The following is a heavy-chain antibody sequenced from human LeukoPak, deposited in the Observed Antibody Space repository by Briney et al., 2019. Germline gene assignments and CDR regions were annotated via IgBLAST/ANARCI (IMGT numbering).Heavy chain of an antibody. D-gene: IGHD3-22*01. Sequence: PGGSLRLSCAASGFTVSSNYMSWVRQAPGKGLEWVAVISYDGSNKYYADSVKGRFTISRDNSKNTLYLQMNSLRAEDTAVYYCARELDSSGYSRGFDYWGQGTLVTVSS. CDR3: ARELDSSGYSRGFDY. CDR1: GFTVSSNY. J-gene: IGHJ4*02. CDR2: ISYDGSNK. V-gene: IGHV3-30-3*01.